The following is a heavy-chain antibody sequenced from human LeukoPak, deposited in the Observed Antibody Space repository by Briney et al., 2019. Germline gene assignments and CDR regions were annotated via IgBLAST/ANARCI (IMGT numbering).Heavy chain of an antibody. V-gene: IGHV1-18*01. CDR2: ISAYNGNT. CDR3: ARDLSSLVGAILFYFDY. D-gene: IGHD1-26*01. J-gene: IGHJ4*02. Sequence: ALVKVSCKASGYTFTSYGISWVRQAPGQGLEWMGWISAYNGNTNYAQNLQGRVTMTTDTSTSTVYMELRSLRSDDTAVYYCARDLSSLVGAILFYFDYWGQGTLVTVSS. CDR1: GYTFTSYG.